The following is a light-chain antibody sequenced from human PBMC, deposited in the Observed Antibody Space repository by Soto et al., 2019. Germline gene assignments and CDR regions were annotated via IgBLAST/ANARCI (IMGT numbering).Light chain of an antibody. J-gene: IGKJ1*01. V-gene: IGKV3-15*01. CDR1: QSVGNN. CDR3: QHYHYWPPKT. CDR2: GAY. Sequence: EIVRTQSAATLCVAPGGRSTLSGMASQSVGNNLAWYQQPPGQAPLLLIYGAYTRATGIPARFSGSGSGTDFTLTISSLQSEDFAVSYCQHYHYWPPKTVGQVTQVEIK.